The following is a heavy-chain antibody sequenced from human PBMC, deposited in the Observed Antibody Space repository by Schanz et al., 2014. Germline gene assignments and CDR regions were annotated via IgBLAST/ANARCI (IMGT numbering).Heavy chain of an antibody. Sequence: EVQLLDSGGGLVQPGGSLRLSCAASGFTFSSYWMSWVRQAPGKGLEWLSYIDGKSTTVYYADSVKGRFTVSRDNSRNTLYLQMSSLRTEDTAVYYCASPSGYSDYGTYFDFWGQGTLVTVSS. CDR2: IDGKSTTV. V-gene: IGHV3-48*01. CDR1: GFTFSSYW. J-gene: IGHJ4*02. CDR3: ASPSGYSDYGTYFDF. D-gene: IGHD5-12*01.